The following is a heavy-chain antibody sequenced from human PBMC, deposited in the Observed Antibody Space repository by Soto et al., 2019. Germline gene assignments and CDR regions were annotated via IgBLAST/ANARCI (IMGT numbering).Heavy chain of an antibody. V-gene: IGHV1-69*06. CDR3: ARDVASRGWDYKYNWCDP. CDR1: GGTFSSYA. J-gene: IGHJ5*02. Sequence: QVQLVQSGAEVKKPGSSVKVSCKASGGTFSSYAISWVRQAPGQGLEWMGGIIPIFGTANYAQKFQGRVTSTADKSTSTAYMELSSLRSEDTAVYYSARDVASRGWDYKYNWCDPWGQGTLGTVSS. D-gene: IGHD6-19*01. CDR2: IIPIFGTA.